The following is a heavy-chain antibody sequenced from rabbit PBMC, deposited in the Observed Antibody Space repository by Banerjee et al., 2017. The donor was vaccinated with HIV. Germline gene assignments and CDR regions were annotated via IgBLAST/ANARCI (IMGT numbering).Heavy chain of an antibody. CDR2: IDPVFGST. V-gene: IGHV1S7*01. Sequence: QLVESGGGLVTLGESLKLSCKASGFDFSSYYMSWVRQAPGKGLEWIGYIDPVFGSTYYASWVNGRFTISSHNAQNTLYLQLNSLTAADTATYFCARGGYDANYFNLWGPGTLVTVS. D-gene: IGHD6-1*01. CDR3: ARGGYDANYFNL. J-gene: IGHJ4*01. CDR1: GFDFSSYY.